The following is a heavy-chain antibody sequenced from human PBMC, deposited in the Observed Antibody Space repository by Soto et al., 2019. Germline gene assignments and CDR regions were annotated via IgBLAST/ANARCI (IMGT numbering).Heavy chain of an antibody. J-gene: IGHJ5*02. CDR1: GFSLSTSGVG. D-gene: IGHD3-22*01. V-gene: IGHV2-5*01. CDR2: IYWNDDK. CDR3: AHIRSGYYFDGNWFDP. Sequence: SGPTLVNPTQTLTLTCTFSGFSLSTSGVGVGWIRQPPGKALEWLALIYWNDDKRYSPYLKSRLTITKDTSKNQVVLTMTNMDPVDTATYYCAHIRSGYYFDGNWFDPWGHGTLVTVSS.